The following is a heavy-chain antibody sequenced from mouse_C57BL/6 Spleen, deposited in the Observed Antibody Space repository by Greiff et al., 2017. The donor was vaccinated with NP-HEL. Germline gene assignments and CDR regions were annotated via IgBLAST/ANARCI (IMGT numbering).Heavy chain of an antibody. J-gene: IGHJ2*01. Sequence: QVPLPPPGAALVKPGASVKMSCKASGYTFTSYWITWVKQRPGQGLEWIGDIYPGSGSTNYNEKFKSKATLTVDTSSSTAYMQLSSLTSEDSAVYYCARFPSPHYLDYWGKGTTLTVAS. V-gene: IGHV1-55*01. CDR1: GYTFTSYW. CDR3: ARFPSPHYLDY. CDR2: IYPGSGST.